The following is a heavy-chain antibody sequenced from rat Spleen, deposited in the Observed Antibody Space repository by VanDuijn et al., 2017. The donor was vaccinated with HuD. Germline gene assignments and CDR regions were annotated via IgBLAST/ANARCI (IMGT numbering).Heavy chain of an antibody. CDR2: ITSSGTGA. J-gene: IGHJ4*01. CDR1: GFTFSDYY. V-gene: IGHV5-20*01. Sequence: EVQLVESGGGLVQPGRSLKISCAASGFTFSDYYMAWVRQAPTKGLEWVASITSSGTGAYYVDSVKGRFTISRDNAKSTLYLQMISLRSEDTATYYCTREDWVVDAWGQGTSVTVSS. CDR3: TREDWVVDA. D-gene: IGHD1-6*01.